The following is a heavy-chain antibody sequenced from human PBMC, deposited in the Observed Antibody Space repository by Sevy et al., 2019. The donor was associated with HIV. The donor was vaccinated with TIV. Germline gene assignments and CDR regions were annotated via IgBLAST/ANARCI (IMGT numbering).Heavy chain of an antibody. J-gene: IGHJ4*02. V-gene: IGHV3-15*07. CDR2: IKSKIDGGTT. Sequence: GGSLRLSCAASDFTFNNAWMNWVRQAPGKGLEWVGRIKSKIDGGTTDYAAPVKGSFIISRDDSKNMLYLQMNSLKTEDTAVYYCTPSPGYTSGWFWYYFDNWGQGTLVTVS. CDR3: TPSPGYTSGWFWYYFDN. D-gene: IGHD6-19*01. CDR1: DFTFNNAW.